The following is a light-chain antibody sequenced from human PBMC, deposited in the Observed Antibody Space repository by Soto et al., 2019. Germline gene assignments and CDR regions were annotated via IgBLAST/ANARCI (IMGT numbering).Light chain of an antibody. J-gene: IGKJ5*01. Sequence: DIVMTQSPDSLAVSLDERATINCKSSQSILYKSNNKNYLSWFQQKPGQPPKLLVYWASTRQSGVPDRFSGSGSGADFTLTISSLQAEDVAVYYCQQYYSTPITFGQGTRLEIK. CDR3: QQYYSTPIT. CDR1: QSILYKSNNKNY. CDR2: WAS. V-gene: IGKV4-1*01.